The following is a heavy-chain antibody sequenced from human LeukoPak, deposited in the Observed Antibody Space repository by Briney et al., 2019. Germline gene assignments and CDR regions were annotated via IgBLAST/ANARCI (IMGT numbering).Heavy chain of an antibody. D-gene: IGHD6-13*01. CDR1: GFTFSSYA. Sequence: PGGSLRLSCAASGFTFSSYAMSWVRQAPGKGLEWVSAISRSGGSTYYADSVKGRFTISRDNSKNTLYLQMNSLRAEDTAVYYCARDQDIAAAGTDDAFDIWGQGTMVTVSS. CDR2: ISRSGGST. CDR3: ARDQDIAAAGTDDAFDI. J-gene: IGHJ3*02. V-gene: IGHV3-23*01.